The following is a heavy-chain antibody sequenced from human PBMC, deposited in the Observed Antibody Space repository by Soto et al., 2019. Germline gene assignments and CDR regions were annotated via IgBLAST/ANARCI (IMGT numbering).Heavy chain of an antibody. J-gene: IGHJ4*02. CDR2: IILILGIA. D-gene: IGHD5-12*01. Sequence: GASVKVSCKASGGTFSSYTISWVRQAPGQGLEWMGRIILILGIANYAQKFQGRVTITADKSTSTAYMELSSLRSEDTAVYYCAREIDIVATIGYFDYWGQGTLVTVSS. V-gene: IGHV1-69*04. CDR3: AREIDIVATIGYFDY. CDR1: GGTFSSYT.